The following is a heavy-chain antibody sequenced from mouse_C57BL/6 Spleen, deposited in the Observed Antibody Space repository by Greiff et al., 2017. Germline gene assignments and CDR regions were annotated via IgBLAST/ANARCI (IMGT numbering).Heavy chain of an antibody. D-gene: IGHD2-3*01. Sequence: QVQLKESGPELVKPGASVKISCKASGYAFSSSWMNWVKQRPGQGLEWIGEIYPGDGDTNYNGKFKGKTTLTADKSSSTAYMQLSSLTSEDSAFYCCAREGWLTWYFDVWGTGTTVTVSS. CDR2: IYPGDGDT. CDR1: GYAFSSSW. CDR3: AREGWLTWYFDV. J-gene: IGHJ1*03. V-gene: IGHV1-82*01.